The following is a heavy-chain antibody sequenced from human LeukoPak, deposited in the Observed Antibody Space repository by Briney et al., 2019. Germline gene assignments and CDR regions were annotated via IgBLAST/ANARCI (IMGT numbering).Heavy chain of an antibody. Sequence: ASVKVSCKASGHSFNSQGMNWVRQAPGQGLEWMGWINTNTGNPTYAQGFTGRFVFSLDTSVSTAYLQISSLKAEDTAVYYCARTIAASLKRGGYYYMDVWGKGTTVTVSS. J-gene: IGHJ6*03. V-gene: IGHV7-4-1*02. CDR1: GHSFNSQG. D-gene: IGHD6-25*01. CDR3: ARTIAASLKRGGYYYMDV. CDR2: INTNTGNP.